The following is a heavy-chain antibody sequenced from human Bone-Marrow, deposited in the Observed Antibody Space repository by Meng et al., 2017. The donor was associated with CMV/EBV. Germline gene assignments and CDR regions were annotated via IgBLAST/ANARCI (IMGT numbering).Heavy chain of an antibody. CDR2: VNSDGSSK. D-gene: IGHD1-1*01. Sequence: GGSLRLSCAASGFTFSSYWMHWVRQAPGKGLVWVSRVNSDGSSKSYVDSVKGRLTISRDNAKNTLYLQMNSLRAEDTAVYYCARGLGAGTILSGWFDPWGQGALVTVSS. V-gene: IGHV3-74*01. CDR3: ARGLGAGTILSGWFDP. CDR1: GFTFSSYW. J-gene: IGHJ5*02.